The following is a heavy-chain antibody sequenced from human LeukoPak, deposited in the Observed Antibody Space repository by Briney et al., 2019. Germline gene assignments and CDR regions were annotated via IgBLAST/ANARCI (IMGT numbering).Heavy chain of an antibody. CDR2: IYYSGST. Sequence: SETLSLTCAVSGGSISSSNWWSWVRQPPGKGLEWIGYIYYSGSTNYNPSLKSRVTISVDTSKNQFSLKLSSVTAADTAVYCCASGRFFIAAAGTGPEYWGQGTLVTVSS. J-gene: IGHJ4*02. D-gene: IGHD6-13*01. CDR1: GGSISSSNW. V-gene: IGHV4-4*01. CDR3: ASGRFFIAAAGTGPEY.